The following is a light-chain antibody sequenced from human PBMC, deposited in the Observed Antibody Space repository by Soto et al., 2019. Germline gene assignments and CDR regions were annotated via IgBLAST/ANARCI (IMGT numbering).Light chain of an antibody. CDR3: QQRTT. CDR2: DAS. Sequence: PGERATLSCRASQSVSSYLAWYQQKPGQAPRLLIYDASNRATGIPARFSGSGSGTDFTLTISSLEPEDFAVYYCQQRTTFGQGSKV. CDR1: QSVSSY. V-gene: IGKV3-11*01. J-gene: IGKJ1*01.